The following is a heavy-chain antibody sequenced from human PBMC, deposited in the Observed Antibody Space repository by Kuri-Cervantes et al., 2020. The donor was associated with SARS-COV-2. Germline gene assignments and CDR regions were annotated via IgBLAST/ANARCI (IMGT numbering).Heavy chain of an antibody. Sequence: GSLRLSCTVSGGSISSHYWSWIRQPPGKGLEWIGYIYYTGSTNYNPSLKSRVTISVDASKNQSSLKLSSVTAADTAVYYCARGGGYDYPHYWGQGTLVTVSS. CDR3: ARGGGYDYPHY. V-gene: IGHV4-59*11. D-gene: IGHD3-16*01. J-gene: IGHJ4*02. CDR2: IYYTGST. CDR1: GGSISSHY.